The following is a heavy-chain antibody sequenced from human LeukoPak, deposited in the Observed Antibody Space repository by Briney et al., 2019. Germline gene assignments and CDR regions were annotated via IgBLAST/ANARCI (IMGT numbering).Heavy chain of an antibody. CDR3: ARDCSSTSCYPY. CDR2: ISSSGSTI. Sequence: GGSLRLSCAASGFTINSYYMSWVRQAPGKGLEWVSYISSSGSTIYYADSVKGRFTISRDNAKNSLYLQMNSLRAEDTAVYYCARDCSSTSCYPYWGQGTLVTVSS. J-gene: IGHJ4*02. V-gene: IGHV3-11*04. CDR1: GFTINSYY. D-gene: IGHD2-2*01.